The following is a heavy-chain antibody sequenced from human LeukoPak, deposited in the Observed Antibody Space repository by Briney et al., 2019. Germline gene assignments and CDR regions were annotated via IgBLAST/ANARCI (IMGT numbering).Heavy chain of an antibody. CDR2: INYDGSKQ. Sequence: PGGSLRLSCAASGFTFRSFGMHWVRQTPGKGLEWVAFINYDGSKQYYAGSVKGRFSISRDSAKNTLYLQMNSLRGEDTAVYYCAKDEVIPSYYYIDVWGKGTTVTVSS. J-gene: IGHJ6*03. D-gene: IGHD2-2*01. CDR3: AKDEVIPSYYYIDV. V-gene: IGHV3-30*02. CDR1: GFTFRSFG.